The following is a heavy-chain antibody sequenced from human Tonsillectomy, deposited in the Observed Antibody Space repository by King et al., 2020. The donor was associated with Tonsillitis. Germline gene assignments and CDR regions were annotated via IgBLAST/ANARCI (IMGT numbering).Heavy chain of an antibody. Sequence: VQLVESGGGLVKPGGSLRLSCAVSGFTFSTYTMNWVRQAPGKGLEWVSSIPSSGAYTHSADSVKGRFTISRENAENSLYLQLNSLRAEDTAVYYCVKADSRNYWGQGPLVTVSS. V-gene: IGHV3-21*01. D-gene: IGHD5-18*01. CDR2: IPSSGAYT. CDR1: GFTFSTYT. CDR3: VKADSRNY. J-gene: IGHJ4*02.